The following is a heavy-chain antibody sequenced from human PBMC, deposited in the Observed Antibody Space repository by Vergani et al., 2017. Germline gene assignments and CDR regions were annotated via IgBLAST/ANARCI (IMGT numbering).Heavy chain of an antibody. CDR3: ARAGCSSTSCYTSYYYYGMDV. Sequence: QVQLVQSGAEVKKPGSSVKVSCKASGGTFSSYTISWVRQAPGQGLEWMGRIIPILGIANYAQKFQGRVTITADKSTSTAYMELRSLRSEDTAVYYCARAGCSSTSCYTSYYYYGMDVWGQGTTVTVSS. CDR1: GGTFSSYT. CDR2: IIPILGIA. V-gene: IGHV1-69*02. D-gene: IGHD2-2*02. J-gene: IGHJ6*02.